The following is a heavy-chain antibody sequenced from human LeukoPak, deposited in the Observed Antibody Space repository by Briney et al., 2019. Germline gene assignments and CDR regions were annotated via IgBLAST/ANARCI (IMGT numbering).Heavy chain of an antibody. V-gene: IGHV1-18*01. CDR3: ARQTFGEDLDY. D-gene: IGHD3-10*01. Sequence: GASVKVSCKASGYTFTSYGISWVRQAPGQGLEWMAWISVYNANTKYAQKFQDRVTMTTDTSTSTAYMELWSLRSDDTAVYYCARQTFGEDLDYWGQGTLVTVSS. CDR1: GYTFTSYG. J-gene: IGHJ4*02. CDR2: ISVYNANT.